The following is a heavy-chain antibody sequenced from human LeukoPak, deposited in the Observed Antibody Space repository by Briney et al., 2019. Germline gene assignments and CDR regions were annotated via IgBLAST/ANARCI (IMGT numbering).Heavy chain of an antibody. CDR3: ARDWGRRYSSGWYGDFDY. Sequence: PGGSLRLSCAASRFTFSNYWMAWVRQAPGKGLEWVANIKDDGSETYYVASVKGRFTISRDNAKDSLYLQMNSLRPEDTAVYYCARDWGRRYSSGWYGDFDYWGQGTLVTVSS. J-gene: IGHJ4*02. D-gene: IGHD6-19*01. CDR1: RFTFSNYW. V-gene: IGHV3-7*01. CDR2: IKDDGSET.